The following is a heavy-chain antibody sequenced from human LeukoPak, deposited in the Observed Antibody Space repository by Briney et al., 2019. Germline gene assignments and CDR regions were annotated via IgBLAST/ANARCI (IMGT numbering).Heavy chain of an antibody. CDR1: GFTFSSYG. V-gene: IGHV3-20*01. J-gene: IGHJ6*03. CDR3: DV. Sequence: GGSLRLSCAASGFTFSSYGMHWVRQAPGKGLEWVSGINWNGGSTGYADSVKGRFTISRDNAKNSLYYCARGGLTIFGVVNYMDVWGKGTTVTVSS. D-gene: IGHD3-3*01. CDR2: INWNGGST.